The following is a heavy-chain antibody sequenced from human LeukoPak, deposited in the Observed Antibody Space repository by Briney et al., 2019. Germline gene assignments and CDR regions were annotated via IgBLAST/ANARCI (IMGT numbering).Heavy chain of an antibody. CDR1: GYTFTSYG. CDR3: ARDPTMVRYAILTPNAENYYYYGMDV. V-gene: IGHV1-18*01. Sequence: ASVKVSCKASGYTFTSYGISWVRQAPGQGLEWMGWISAYNGNTNYAQKLQGRVTMTTDTSTSTAYMELRSLRSDDTAVYYCARDPTMVRYAILTPNAENYYYYGMDVWGQGTTVTVSS. J-gene: IGHJ6*02. CDR2: ISAYNGNT. D-gene: IGHD3-10*01.